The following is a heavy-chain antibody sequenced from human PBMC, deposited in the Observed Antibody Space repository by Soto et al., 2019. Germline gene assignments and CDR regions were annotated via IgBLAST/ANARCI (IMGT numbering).Heavy chain of an antibody. V-gene: IGHV4-39*01. J-gene: IGHJ4*02. D-gene: IGHD6-19*01. Sequence: QLQLQESGPGLVKPSETLSLTCTVSGGSISSSSYHWGWIRQPPGKGLEWIGSIYYRGSTYYNPSPKSRVTISVDTSKNQFSLKLSSVTAADTPVYYCASRRIAVAGNDPCFDYWGQGNLVTVSS. CDR1: GGSISSSSYH. CDR2: IYYRGST. CDR3: ASRRIAVAGNDPCFDY.